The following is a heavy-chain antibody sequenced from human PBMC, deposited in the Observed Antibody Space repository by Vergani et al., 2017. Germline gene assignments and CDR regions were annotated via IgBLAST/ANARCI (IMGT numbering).Heavy chain of an antibody. CDR3: ARDHYSTGATFDY. V-gene: IGHV3-23*04. Sequence: EVQLVESGGGLVKPGGSLRLSCAASGFTFSNAWMSWVRQAPGKGLEWVSAISGSGGSTYYADSVKGRFTISRDNSKNTLYLQMNSLRAEDTAVYYCARDHYSTGATFDYWGQGTLVTVSS. D-gene: IGHD2-8*02. CDR2: ISGSGGST. J-gene: IGHJ4*02. CDR1: GFTFSNAW.